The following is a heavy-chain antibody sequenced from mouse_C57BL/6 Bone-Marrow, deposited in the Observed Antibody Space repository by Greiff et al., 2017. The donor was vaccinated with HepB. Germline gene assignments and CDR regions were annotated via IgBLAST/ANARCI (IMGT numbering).Heavy chain of an antibody. Sequence: EVHLVESGGGLVKPGGSLKLSCAASGFTFSSYAMSWVRQTPEKRLEWVATISDGGSYTYYPDNVKGRFTISRDNAKNNLYLQMSHLKSEDTAMYYCARGDYGSSLFDYWGQGTTLTVSS. V-gene: IGHV5-4*01. CDR3: ARGDYGSSLFDY. D-gene: IGHD1-1*01. CDR2: ISDGGSYT. J-gene: IGHJ2*01. CDR1: GFTFSSYA.